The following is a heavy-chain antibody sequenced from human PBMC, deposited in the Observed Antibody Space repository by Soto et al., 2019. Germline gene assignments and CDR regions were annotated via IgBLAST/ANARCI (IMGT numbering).Heavy chain of an antibody. J-gene: IGHJ6*02. CDR2: IIPSGGTA. V-gene: IGHV1-46*01. Sequence: ASVKVSCKASGGTFSSYAISWVRQAPGQGLEWMGIIIPSGGTANYAQKFQGRATMTRDTSTSTVYMELSSLRSEDTAVYYCARGSSGHDILTGYRYYYYGMDVWGQGTTVTVSS. D-gene: IGHD3-9*01. CDR3: ARGSSGHDILTGYRYYYYGMDV. CDR1: GGTFSSYA.